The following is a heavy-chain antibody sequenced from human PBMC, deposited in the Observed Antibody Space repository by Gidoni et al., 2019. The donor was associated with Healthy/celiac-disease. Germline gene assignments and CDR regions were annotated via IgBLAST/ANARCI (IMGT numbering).Heavy chain of an antibody. D-gene: IGHD3-10*01. J-gene: IGHJ4*02. CDR2: INHSGST. Sequence: QVQLQQWGAGLLKPSEPLSLTCAVYGGSFSGYYWSWIRQPPGKGLEWIGEINHSGSTNYNPSLKSRVTISVDTSKNQFSLKLSSVTAADTAVYYCARLGGVGRITMVRGVKYYFDYWGQGTLVTVSS. CDR1: GGSFSGYY. CDR3: ARLGGVGRITMVRGVKYYFDY. V-gene: IGHV4-34*01.